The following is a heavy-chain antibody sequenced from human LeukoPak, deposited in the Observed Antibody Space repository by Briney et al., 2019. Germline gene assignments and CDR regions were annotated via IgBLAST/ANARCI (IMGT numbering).Heavy chain of an antibody. V-gene: IGHV1-8*01. D-gene: IGHD3-9*01. CDR1: GYTFTSYD. J-gene: IGHJ4*02. Sequence: GASVKVSCKASGYTFTSYDINWVRQATGQGLEWMGWMNPNSGNTGYAQKFQGRVTMTRNTSISTAYMELSSLRSEDTAVYYCARSVGQNYDILFRHQKKYYFDYWGQGTLVTVSS. CDR3: ARSVGQNYDILFRHQKKYYFDY. CDR2: MNPNSGNT.